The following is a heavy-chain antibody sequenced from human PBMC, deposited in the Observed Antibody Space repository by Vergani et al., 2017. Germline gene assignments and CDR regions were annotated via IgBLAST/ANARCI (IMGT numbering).Heavy chain of an antibody. D-gene: IGHD6-13*01. Sequence: QVQLVQSGAEVKKPGSSVKVPCKASGGTFSSYAISWVRQAPGQGLEWMGGIIPIFGTANYAQKFQGRVTITADESTSTAYMELSSLKSEDTAVYYCARGDSSSFSLGGRYAFDIWGQGIMVTVSS. CDR3: ARGDSSSFSLGGRYAFDI. V-gene: IGHV1-69*01. CDR2: IIPIFGTA. J-gene: IGHJ3*02. CDR1: GGTFSSYA.